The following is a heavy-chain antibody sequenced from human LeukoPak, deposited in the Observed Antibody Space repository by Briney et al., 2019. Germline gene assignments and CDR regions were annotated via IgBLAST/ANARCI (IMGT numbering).Heavy chain of an antibody. D-gene: IGHD6-13*01. CDR3: ARGTAAGTSWFDP. V-gene: IGHV3-21*01. CDR2: ISSSSSYI. CDR1: GFTISSYA. Sequence: GGSLRLSCAGSGFTISSYAMSWVRQAPGKGLEWVSSISSSSSYIYYADSVKGRFTISRDNAKNSLYLQMNSLRAEDTAVYYCARGTAAGTSWFDPWGQGTLVTVSS. J-gene: IGHJ5*02.